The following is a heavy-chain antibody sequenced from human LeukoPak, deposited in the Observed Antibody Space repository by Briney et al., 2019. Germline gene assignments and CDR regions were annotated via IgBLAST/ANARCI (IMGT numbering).Heavy chain of an antibody. J-gene: IGHJ5*02. CDR1: GGSISSYY. Sequence: TSETLSLTCTVSGGSISSYYWSWIRQPPGKGLEWIGYIYYSGSTNYNPSLKSRVTISVDTSKNRFSLKLSSVTAADTAVYYCARDFAYYDILTGYYVSGWFDPWGQGTLVTVSS. D-gene: IGHD3-9*01. CDR3: ARDFAYYDILTGYYVSGWFDP. V-gene: IGHV4-59*01. CDR2: IYYSGST.